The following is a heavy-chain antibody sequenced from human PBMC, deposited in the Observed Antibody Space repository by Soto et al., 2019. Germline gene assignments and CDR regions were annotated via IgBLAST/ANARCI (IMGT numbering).Heavy chain of an antibody. CDR3: ARVLRDVLSDRYYWYFDL. CDR1: GASISSGSYY. V-gene: IGHV4-31*03. Sequence: QVQLQESGPGLVKPSQTLSLTCTVSGASISSGSYYWGWIRQHPGKGLEWIGFIYYIGTSYYNPSLESRITLSVDTSKNHFSLNLTSVTAADTAVYYCARVLRDVLSDRYYWYFDLWGRGTLVTVSS. D-gene: IGHD3-16*02. CDR2: IYYIGTS. J-gene: IGHJ2*01.